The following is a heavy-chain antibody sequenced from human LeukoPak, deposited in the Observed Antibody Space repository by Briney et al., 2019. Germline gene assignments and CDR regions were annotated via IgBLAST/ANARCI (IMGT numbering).Heavy chain of an antibody. CDR1: GGSISSYY. V-gene: IGHV4-59*08. Sequence: PSETLSLTCTVSGGSISSYYWSWIRQPPGKGLEWIGYIHYSGSINYNPSLKSRVTISVDTSNNQFSLKLRSVTAADTAVYYCARYSGSYSGFDYWGQGTLVTVSS. CDR2: IHYSGSI. CDR3: ARYSGSYSGFDY. D-gene: IGHD1-26*01. J-gene: IGHJ4*02.